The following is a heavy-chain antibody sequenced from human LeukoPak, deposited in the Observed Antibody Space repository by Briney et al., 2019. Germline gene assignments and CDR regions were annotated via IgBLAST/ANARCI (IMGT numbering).Heavy chain of an antibody. J-gene: IGHJ4*02. CDR2: ISAYNGNT. Sequence: ASVKVSCKASGYTFTSYGISWVRQAPGQGLEWMGWISAYNGNTNYAQKLQGRVTMTTDTSTSTAYMELRSLRSDDTAVYYCARIIGGPIAADGTRFDYWGQGTLVTVSS. CDR1: GYTFTSYG. V-gene: IGHV1-18*01. D-gene: IGHD6-13*01. CDR3: ARIIGGPIAADGTRFDY.